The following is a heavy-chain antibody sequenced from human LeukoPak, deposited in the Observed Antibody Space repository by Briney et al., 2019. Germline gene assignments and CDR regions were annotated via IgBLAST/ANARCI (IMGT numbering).Heavy chain of an antibody. CDR2: ISYDGSNK. CDR3: ARDLPAPVTTVYFDY. CDR1: GFTFGSYG. V-gene: IGHV3-30*03. D-gene: IGHD4-17*01. J-gene: IGHJ4*02. Sequence: GGSLRLSCAASGFTFGSYGMHWVRQAPGKGLEWVAVISYDGSNKYYADSVKGRFTISRDNAKNSLYLQMNSLRAEDTAVYYCARDLPAPVTTVYFDYWGQGTLVTVSS.